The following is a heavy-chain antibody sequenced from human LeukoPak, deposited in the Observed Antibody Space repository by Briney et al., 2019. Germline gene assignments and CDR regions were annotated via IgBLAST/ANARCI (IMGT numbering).Heavy chain of an antibody. J-gene: IGHJ3*02. CDR3: ARDSQRSPAAIGDAFDI. CDR2: IYYSGST. V-gene: IGHV4-59*01. Sequence: SETLSLTCTVSGGSISSYYWSWIRQPPGKGLEWIGYIYYSGSTNYNPSLKSRVTISVDTSKNQFSLKLSSVTAADTAVYYCARDSQRSPAAIGDAFDIWGQGTMVTVSS. CDR1: GGSISSYY. D-gene: IGHD2-2*02.